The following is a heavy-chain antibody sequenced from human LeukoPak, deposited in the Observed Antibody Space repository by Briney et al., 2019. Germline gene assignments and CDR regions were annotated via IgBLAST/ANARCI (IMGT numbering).Heavy chain of an antibody. CDR1: GFTFSSYG. CDR3: ARSYSSESSGWHRPVDC. J-gene: IGHJ4*02. CDR2: ISYDGSNK. D-gene: IGHD3-22*01. V-gene: IGHV3-30*03. Sequence: GGSLRLSCAASGFTFSSYGMHWVRQAPGKGLEWVAVISYDGSNKYYADSVKGRFTISRDNSKNTLYLQMNSLRAEDTAVYYCARSYSSESSGWHRPVDCWGQGTLVTVSS.